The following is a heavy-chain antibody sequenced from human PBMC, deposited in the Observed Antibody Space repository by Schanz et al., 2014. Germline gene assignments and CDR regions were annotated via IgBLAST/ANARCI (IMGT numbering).Heavy chain of an antibody. V-gene: IGHV3-23*04. CDR2: ISSGGGST. CDR3: AKGRFGELSAFDI. Sequence: EVQLVASGGGLVEPGGSLRLSCASSGFSFTTYVMSWVRQAPGKGLEWVSSISSGGGSTYYADSVKGRFTISRDNSKNTLYLQMNSLRAEDTAVYYCAKGRFGELSAFDIWGQGTMVTVSS. CDR1: GFSFTTYV. D-gene: IGHD3-10*01. J-gene: IGHJ3*02.